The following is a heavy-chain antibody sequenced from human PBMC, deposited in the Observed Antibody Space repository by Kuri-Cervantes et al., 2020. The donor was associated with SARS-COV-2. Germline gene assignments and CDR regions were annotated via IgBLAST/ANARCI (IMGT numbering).Heavy chain of an antibody. CDR1: GDTVNTDTYY. J-gene: IGHJ5*02. V-gene: IGHV4-39*01. CDR3: ARHSFSFWCDAARGLFDP. CDR2: INYSGST. Sequence: LTLSCSVSGDTVNTDTYYWSWIRQPPGQGLEWIGCINYSGSTYYNPSLKSRITLSVDTSKNQFSLSLSSVTAADTAVYYCARHSFSFWCDAARGLFDPCGQGTLATSSS. D-gene: IGHD3-3*01.